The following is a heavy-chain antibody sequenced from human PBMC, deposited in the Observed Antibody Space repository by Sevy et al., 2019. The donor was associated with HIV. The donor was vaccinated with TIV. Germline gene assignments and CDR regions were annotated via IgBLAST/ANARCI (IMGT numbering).Heavy chain of an antibody. J-gene: IGHJ3*01. V-gene: IGHV3-13*01. CDR1: GSTFSTYD. D-gene: IGHD6-13*01. Sequence: GGSLRLSCAASGSTFSTYDMHWVRQVAGEGLEWVSGIGTLLDTYYAASVKGRFIISRDNAKNSLFLQMNSLRAGDTAIYYCARACTAAGYKSGPIDAFDVWGQGTVVTVSS. CDR2: IGTLLDT. CDR3: ARACTAAGYKSGPIDAFDV.